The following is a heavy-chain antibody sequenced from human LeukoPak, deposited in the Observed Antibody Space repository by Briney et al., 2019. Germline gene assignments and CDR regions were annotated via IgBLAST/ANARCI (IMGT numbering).Heavy chain of an antibody. D-gene: IGHD4-17*01. CDR1: GDSISTYY. Sequence: PSETLSLTCTVSGDSISTYYWGWIRQSPGKGLEWIGYIYHSGSTNYNPSLKSRVTISVDTSKNQFSLKLSSVTAADTAVYYCARSAGYGDYDSYYYYYYMDVWGKGTTVTISS. CDR2: IYHSGST. CDR3: ARSAGYGDYDSYYYYYYMDV. V-gene: IGHV4-59*01. J-gene: IGHJ6*03.